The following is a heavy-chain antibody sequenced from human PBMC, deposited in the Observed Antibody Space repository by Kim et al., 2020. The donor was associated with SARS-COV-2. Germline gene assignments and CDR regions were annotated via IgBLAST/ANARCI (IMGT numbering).Heavy chain of an antibody. V-gene: IGHV3-33*06. CDR1: GFTFSSYG. Sequence: GGSLRLSCAASGFTFSSYGMHWVRQAPGKGLEWVAVIWYDGSNKYYADSVKGRFTISRDNSKNTLYLQMNSLRAEDTAVYYCAKEIGYSYGLSYYYYGMDVWGQGTTVTVSS. D-gene: IGHD5-18*01. CDR3: AKEIGYSYGLSYYYYGMDV. CDR2: IWYDGSNK. J-gene: IGHJ6*02.